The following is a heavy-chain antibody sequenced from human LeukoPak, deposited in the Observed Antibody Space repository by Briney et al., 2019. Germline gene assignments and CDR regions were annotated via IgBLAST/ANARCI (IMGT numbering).Heavy chain of an antibody. V-gene: IGHV1-18*01. CDR3: ARVVYTYGYALDY. CDR1: GYTFTRYG. J-gene: IGHJ4*02. Sequence: ASVKVSCKASGYTFTRYGISWVRQAPGQGLEWMGWLSAYNSNANNAQSLQGRVTMTTDTSTSTAYMELRSLRSDDTAVYYCARVVYTYGYALDYWGQGTLVTVSS. D-gene: IGHD5-18*01. CDR2: LSAYNSNA.